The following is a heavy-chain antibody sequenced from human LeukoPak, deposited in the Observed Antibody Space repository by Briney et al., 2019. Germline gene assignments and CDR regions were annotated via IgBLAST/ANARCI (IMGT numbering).Heavy chain of an antibody. V-gene: IGHV1-2*02. CDR1: GYTFTGYY. Sequence: ASVKVSCKASGYTFTGYYMHWVRQAPGQGLEWMGWINPNSGGTNYAQKFQGRVTMTRDTSISTAYMELSRLRSDDTAVYYCARVRSLWFGDSDYWGQGTLVTVSS. CDR2: INPNSGGT. D-gene: IGHD3-10*01. J-gene: IGHJ4*02. CDR3: ARVRSLWFGDSDY.